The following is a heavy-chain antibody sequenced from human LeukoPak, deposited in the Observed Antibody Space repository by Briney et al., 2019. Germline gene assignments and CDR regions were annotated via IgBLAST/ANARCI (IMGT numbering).Heavy chain of an antibody. V-gene: IGHV4-34*01. CDR1: GGSFSGYY. Sequence: PSETLSLTCDVYGGSFSGYYWSWVRQPPGKGLEWIGEINHSGSTNYNPSLKSRVTISVDTSKNQFSLKLSSVTAADTAVYYCARQKGSMVRGVISDFDYWGQGTLGTVSS. CDR2: INHSGST. J-gene: IGHJ4*02. CDR3: ARQKGSMVRGVISDFDY. D-gene: IGHD3-10*01.